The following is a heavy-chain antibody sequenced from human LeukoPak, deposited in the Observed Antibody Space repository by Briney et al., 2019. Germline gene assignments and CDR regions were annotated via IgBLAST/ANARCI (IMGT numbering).Heavy chain of an antibody. CDR3: ARYCSSTSCPFDY. CDR2: IHHSGHT. V-gene: IGHV4-31*03. J-gene: IGHJ4*02. D-gene: IGHD2-2*01. Sequence: SETLSLTCTVSGDSVISGSSFWGWIRQHPGKGLEWVGYIHHSGHTYDNPSLQSRVIISMDKSKNQFSLKLNSVIAADTAVYYCARYCSSTSCPFDYWGQGAMVTVSS. CDR1: GDSVISGSSF.